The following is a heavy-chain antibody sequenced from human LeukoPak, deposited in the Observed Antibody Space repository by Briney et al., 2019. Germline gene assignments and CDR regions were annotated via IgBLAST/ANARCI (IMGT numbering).Heavy chain of an antibody. CDR3: VREGYCSGGSCHSGVIDY. V-gene: IGHV1-18*01. CDR1: AYTSTAYH. J-gene: IGHJ4*02. Sequence: ASVKVSCRASAYTSTAYHVHCVRHPPAQGLEWMGWISPYNGNTHYAQKLQGRVTMTTDTSTSTAYMEVRSLRSDDTAVYYCVREGYCSGGSCHSGVIDYWGQGTLVTVSS. CDR2: ISPYNGNT. D-gene: IGHD2-15*01.